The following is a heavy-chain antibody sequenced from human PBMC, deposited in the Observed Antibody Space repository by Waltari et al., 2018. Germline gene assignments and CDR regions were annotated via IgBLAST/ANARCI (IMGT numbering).Heavy chain of an antibody. CDR1: GGTFSSYA. Sequence: QVQLVQSGAEVKKPGSSVTVSCKASGGTFSSYAISWVRQAPGQGLEWMGGIIPILCIANCAQTFQGRVTITADESTSTAFMELSSLRSADTAVYYWARDVAAVGDNWFDPGGQGTLVTVSS. CDR3: ARDVAAVGDNWFDP. CDR2: IIPILCIA. V-gene: IGHV1-69*04. D-gene: IGHD6-19*01. J-gene: IGHJ5*02.